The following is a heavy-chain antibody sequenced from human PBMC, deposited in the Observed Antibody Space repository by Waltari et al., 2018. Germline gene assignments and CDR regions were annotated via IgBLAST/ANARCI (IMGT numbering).Heavy chain of an antibody. D-gene: IGHD1-20*01. CDR3: ARGYHSFDV. CDR2: TRNKANSYTT. Sequence: EVQLVESGGGLVQPGGSLRLSCAASGFTFSDHYMDWVRQAPGKGLDWVGRTRNKANSYTTEYAASVKGRFTVSRDESRDSLYLQMTSLKTEDTAVYYCARGYHSFDVWGQGTMVTVSS. V-gene: IGHV3-72*01. CDR1: GFTFSDHY. J-gene: IGHJ3*01.